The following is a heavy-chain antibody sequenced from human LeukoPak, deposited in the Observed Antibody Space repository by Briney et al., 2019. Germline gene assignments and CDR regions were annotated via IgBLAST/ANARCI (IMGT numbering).Heavy chain of an antibody. D-gene: IGHD1-26*01. CDR3: ALGPTSLDY. V-gene: IGHV4-4*07. CDR1: GGSISSYY. CDR2: IYSSGRT. Sequence: PSETLSLTCTVSGGSISSYYCSWIRQPAGRGPEWIGRIYSSGRTDYNPSLNSRVTMSVGTSKNQFSLILKSLTAAATAIYYCALGPTSLDYWGQGILVTVSS. J-gene: IGHJ4*02.